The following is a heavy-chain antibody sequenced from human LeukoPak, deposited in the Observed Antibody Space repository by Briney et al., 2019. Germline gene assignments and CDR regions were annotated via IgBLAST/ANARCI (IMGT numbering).Heavy chain of an antibody. CDR1: GGTFSSYA. D-gene: IGHD2-2*01. CDR3: ARESGYCSSTSCYHY. J-gene: IGHJ4*02. Sequence: ASVKVSCKASGGTFSSYAISWVRQAPGQGLEWMGGIIPIFGTANYAQKFQGRVTITADESTSTAYMELSSLRSEDTAVYYCARESGYCSSTSCYHYWGQGTLVIVSS. V-gene: IGHV1-69*01. CDR2: IIPIFGTA.